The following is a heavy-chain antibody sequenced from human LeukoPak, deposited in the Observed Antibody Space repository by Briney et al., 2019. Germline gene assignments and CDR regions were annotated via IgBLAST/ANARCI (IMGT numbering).Heavy chain of an antibody. CDR2: IYTSGST. V-gene: IGHV4-61*02. CDR3: ARGDYYGSGSYYNDAFDI. CDR1: GGSISSGSYY. Sequence: SETLSLTCTVSGGSISSGSYYWSWIRQPAGKGREWIVRIYTSGSTNYNPSLKSRVTISVDTSKNQFSLKLSSVTAADTAVYYCARGDYYGSGSYYNDAFDIWGQGTMVTVSS. J-gene: IGHJ3*02. D-gene: IGHD3-10*01.